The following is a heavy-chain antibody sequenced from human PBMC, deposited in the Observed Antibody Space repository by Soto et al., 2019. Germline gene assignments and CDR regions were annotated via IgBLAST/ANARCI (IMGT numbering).Heavy chain of an antibody. Sequence: PGGSLRLSCAASGFTFSSYAMSWVRQAPGKGLEWVSAISGSGGSTYYADSVKGRLTISRDNSKNTLYLQMNSLRAEDTAVYYCAKTPIDFWSDPDPGAFDIWGQGTMVTVSS. CDR1: GFTFSSYA. CDR2: ISGSGGST. J-gene: IGHJ3*02. D-gene: IGHD3-3*01. V-gene: IGHV3-23*01. CDR3: AKTPIDFWSDPDPGAFDI.